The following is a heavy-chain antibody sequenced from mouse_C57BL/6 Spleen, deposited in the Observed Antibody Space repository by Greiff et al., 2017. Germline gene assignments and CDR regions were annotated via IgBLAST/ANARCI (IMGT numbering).Heavy chain of an antibody. D-gene: IGHD1-1*01. CDR1: GFTFSSYA. CDR2: ISDGGSYT. V-gene: IGHV5-4*03. CDR3: ASDYGSSHWYFDV. Sequence: EVKVVESGGGLVKPGGSLKLSCAASGFTFSSYAMSWVRQTPEKRLEWVATISDGGSYTYYPDNVKGRFTISRDNAKNNLYLQLSHLKSEDTAMYYCASDYGSSHWYFDVWGTGTTVTVSS. J-gene: IGHJ1*03.